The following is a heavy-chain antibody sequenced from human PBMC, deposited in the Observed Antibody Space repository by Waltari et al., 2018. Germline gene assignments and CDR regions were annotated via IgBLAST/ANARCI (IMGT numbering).Heavy chain of an antibody. CDR3: ARGIAKGGYGAVDY. V-gene: IGHV4-61*02. D-gene: IGHD5-18*01. CDR2: IHISGST. Sequence: QVHLQESGPGLVRPSQTLSLTCTVSGAPISRGTYYWNWIRQPAGKGPEWIGRIHISGSTNYSPSLKSRVTISVDTSNNQFSLKLTSVTAADTAVYYCARGIAKGGYGAVDYWGQGRLVTVSS. CDR1: GAPISRGTYY. J-gene: IGHJ4*02.